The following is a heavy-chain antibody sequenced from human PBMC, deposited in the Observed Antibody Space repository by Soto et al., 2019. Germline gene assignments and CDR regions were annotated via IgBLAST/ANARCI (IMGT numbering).Heavy chain of an antibody. J-gene: IGHJ6*02. D-gene: IGHD6-19*01. CDR2: INHSGST. Sequence: SETLSLTCAVYGGSFSGYYWSWIRQPPGKGLEWIGEINHSGSTNYNPSLKSRVTISVDTSKNQFSLKLSSVTAADTAVYYCARESNYFKNIAVAGTPPYYYGMDVWGQGTTVTVSS. CDR3: ARESNYFKNIAVAGTPPYYYGMDV. V-gene: IGHV4-34*01. CDR1: GGSFSGYY.